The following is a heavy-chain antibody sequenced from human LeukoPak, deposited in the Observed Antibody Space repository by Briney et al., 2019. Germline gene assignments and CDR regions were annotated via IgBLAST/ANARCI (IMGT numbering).Heavy chain of an antibody. CDR3: ASSDLEWGFGEFPFDY. V-gene: IGHV4-4*07. J-gene: IGHJ4*02. D-gene: IGHD3-10*01. Sequence: SETLSLTCTVSGCSFSSYYWSWIRQPAGKGLEWIGRIYTSGSTNYNPSLKSRVTMSVDTSKNQFSLKLSSVTAADTAVYYCASSDLEWGFGEFPFDYWGQGTLVTVSS. CDR1: GCSFSSYY. CDR2: IYTSGST.